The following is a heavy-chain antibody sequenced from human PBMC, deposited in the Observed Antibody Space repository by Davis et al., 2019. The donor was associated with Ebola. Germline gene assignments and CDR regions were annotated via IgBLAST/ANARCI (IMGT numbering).Heavy chain of an antibody. CDR3: TTDSYYYDSSGDLL. J-gene: IGHJ4*02. Sequence: GESLKISCAASGFTFSSYWMSWVRQAPGKGLEWVGRIKSKTDGGTTDYAAPVKGRFTISRDDSKNTLYLQMNSLKTEDTAVYYCTTDSYYYDSSGDLLWGQGTLVSVSS. V-gene: IGHV3-15*01. CDR1: GFTFSSYW. D-gene: IGHD3-22*01. CDR2: IKSKTDGGTT.